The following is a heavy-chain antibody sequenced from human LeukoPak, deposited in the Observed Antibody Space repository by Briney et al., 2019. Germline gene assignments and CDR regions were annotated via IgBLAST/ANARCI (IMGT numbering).Heavy chain of an antibody. J-gene: IGHJ4*02. Sequence: SETLSLTCTVSGGSLSSYYWSWIRQPPGKGLEWIGYIYYSGSTNYNPSLKSRVTISVDTSKNQFSLKLSSVTAADTAVYYCARQSGSYTSYYFDYWGQGTLVTVSS. CDR3: ARQSGSYTSYYFDY. CDR2: IYYSGST. D-gene: IGHD1-26*01. V-gene: IGHV4-59*08. CDR1: GGSLSSYY.